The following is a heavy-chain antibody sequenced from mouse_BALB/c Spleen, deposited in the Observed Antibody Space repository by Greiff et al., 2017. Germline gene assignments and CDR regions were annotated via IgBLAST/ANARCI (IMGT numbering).Heavy chain of an antibody. CDR2: IDPSDSYT. J-gene: IGHJ3*01. CDR1: GYTFTSYW. CDR3: ASLY. V-gene: IGHV1-69*02. Sequence: QVQLKQPGAELVKPGASVKLSCKASGYTFTSYWMHWVKQRPGQGLEWIGEIDPSDSYTNYNQKFKGKATLTVDKSSSTAYMQLSSLTSEDSAVYYCASLYWGQGTLVTVSA.